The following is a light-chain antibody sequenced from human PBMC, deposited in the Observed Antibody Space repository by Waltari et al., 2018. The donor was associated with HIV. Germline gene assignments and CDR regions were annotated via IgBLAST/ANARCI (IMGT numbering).Light chain of an antibody. Sequence: QSVLTQPPSVSGAPGQRVTISCTGSTSNIGADYDVHWYQQIPGTAPKLLISRNRNRPSGFPDRCSASKSGTSASLTITGLQAEDEADYFCQSYDITLSASVVFGGGTKLTVL. CDR2: RNR. CDR1: TSNIGADYD. V-gene: IGLV1-40*01. J-gene: IGLJ2*01. CDR3: QSYDITLSASVV.